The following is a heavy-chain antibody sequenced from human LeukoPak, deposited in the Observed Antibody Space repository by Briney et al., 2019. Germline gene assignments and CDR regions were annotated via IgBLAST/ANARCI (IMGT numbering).Heavy chain of an antibody. CDR1: GYTFTSYD. Sequence: ASVKVSCKASGYTFTSYDINWVRQATGQGLEWMGWMNPNSGNTGYAQKFQGRVTMTRNTSISTAYMELSSLRSEDTAVYYCARVFRGWYELHYWGQGTLVTVSS. D-gene: IGHD6-19*01. CDR3: ARVFRGWYELHY. V-gene: IGHV1-8*01. CDR2: MNPNSGNT. J-gene: IGHJ4*02.